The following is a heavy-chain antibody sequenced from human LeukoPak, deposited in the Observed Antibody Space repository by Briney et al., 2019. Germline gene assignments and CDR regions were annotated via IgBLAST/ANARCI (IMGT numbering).Heavy chain of an antibody. D-gene: IGHD5-12*01. CDR1: GGTFISYA. V-gene: IGHV1-69*01. CDR3: ARSIEPIYSGHIDY. CDR2: VIPIFGTA. Sequence: SVTVSCKSSGGTFISYAISWVRQAPGQGREWMGGVIPIFGTANYAQKFQGRVTISADESTSTAYMELSSLRSEDTAVYYCARSIEPIYSGHIDYWGQGTLVTVSS. J-gene: IGHJ4*02.